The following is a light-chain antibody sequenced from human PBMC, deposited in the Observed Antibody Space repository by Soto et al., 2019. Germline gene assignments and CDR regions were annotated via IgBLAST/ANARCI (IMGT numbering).Light chain of an antibody. CDR1: HSLLFSDENTY. V-gene: IGKV2-30*01. J-gene: IGKJ1*01. Sequence: DSLVTSSPLSLPVTREHTASVYCRSSHSLLFSDENTYLNWFQQRPGQSPRRLIYKVSNRDSGVPDRFSGSGSGTDFTLNISRVEAEDVGIYYCQQGICSPLTFGQGTKV. CDR3: QQGICSPLT. CDR2: KVS.